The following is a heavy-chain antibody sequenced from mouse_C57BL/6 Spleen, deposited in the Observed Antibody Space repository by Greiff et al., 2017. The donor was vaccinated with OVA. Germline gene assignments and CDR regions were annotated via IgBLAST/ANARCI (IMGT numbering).Heavy chain of an antibody. J-gene: IGHJ2*01. CDR1: GYSITSGYY. Sequence: VQLQQSGPGLVKPSQSLSLTCSVTGYSITSGYYWNWIRQFPGNKLEWMGYISYDGSNNYNPSLKNRISITRDTSKNQFFLKLNSVTTEDTATYYCARRYGYDRYYFDYWGQGTTLTVSS. CDR2: ISYDGSN. CDR3: ARRYGYDRYYFDY. D-gene: IGHD2-2*01. V-gene: IGHV3-6*01.